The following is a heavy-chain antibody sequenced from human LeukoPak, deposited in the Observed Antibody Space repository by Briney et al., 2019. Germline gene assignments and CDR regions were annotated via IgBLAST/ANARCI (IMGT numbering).Heavy chain of an antibody. V-gene: IGHV4-34*01. Sequence: SETLSLTCAVYGGSFSGYYWSWIRQPPGKGLEWIGEINHSGSTNYNPSLKSRVTISVDTSKNQFSLKLSSVTAADTAVYYCARGRITMVRGVSFQHWGQGTLVTVSS. CDR3: ARGRITMVRGVSFQH. CDR2: INHSGST. D-gene: IGHD3-10*01. CDR1: GGSFSGYY. J-gene: IGHJ1*01.